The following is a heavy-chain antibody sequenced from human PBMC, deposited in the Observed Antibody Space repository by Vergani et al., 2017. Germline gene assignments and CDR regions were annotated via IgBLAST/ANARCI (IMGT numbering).Heavy chain of an antibody. J-gene: IGHJ5*02. Sequence: QVQLQQLGAGLLKPSETLSLTCAVYGGSFSGYYWSWIRQPPGQGLEWIGEINHSGSTNYNPSLKSRVTISVDTSRNQCSLKLSSVTAADTAVYYCARGLKKRGRYGGSGENWFDPWGQGSLVTVSS. V-gene: IGHV4-34*01. D-gene: IGHD6-19*01. CDR3: ARGLKKRGRYGGSGENWFDP. CDR2: INHSGST. CDR1: GGSFSGYY.